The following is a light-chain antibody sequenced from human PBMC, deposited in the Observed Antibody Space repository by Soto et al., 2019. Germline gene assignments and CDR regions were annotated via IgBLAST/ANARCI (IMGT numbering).Light chain of an antibody. Sequence: QSVLTQPPSVSGAPGQRVTISCTGSSSNIGAGYDVHWYQQLPGTAPKLLIYGNSNRPSGVPDRFSGSKSGTSASLAISGLQAEDEADYCCRSYGSSLSALFGGGTKLTVL. J-gene: IGLJ3*02. CDR2: GNS. CDR3: RSYGSSLSAL. V-gene: IGLV1-40*01. CDR1: SSNIGAGYD.